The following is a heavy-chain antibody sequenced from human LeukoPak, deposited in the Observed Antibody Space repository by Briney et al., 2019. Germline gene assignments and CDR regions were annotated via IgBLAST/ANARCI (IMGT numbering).Heavy chain of an antibody. CDR3: ARGSYGYDYYYYGMDV. J-gene: IGHJ6*02. D-gene: IGHD5-18*01. CDR1: GYSFTSYW. V-gene: IGHV5-51*01. CDR2: IYPGDSDT. Sequence: GESLKISCKGSGYSFTSYWIGWVRQMPGKGLEWMGIIYPGDSDTRYSPSFQGQVTISADKSISTAYLQWSSLKASDTAMYYCARGSYGYDYYYYGMDVWGQGTTVTVSS.